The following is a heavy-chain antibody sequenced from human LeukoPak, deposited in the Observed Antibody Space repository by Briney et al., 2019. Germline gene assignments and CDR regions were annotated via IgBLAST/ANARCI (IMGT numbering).Heavy chain of an antibody. V-gene: IGHV3-30*18. D-gene: IGHD6-19*01. CDR3: AKVRWDNSGWYYLDY. J-gene: IGHJ4*02. CDR2: ISYDGSNK. CDR1: GFTFSDYG. Sequence: GGSLRLSCAASGFTFSDYGMHWVRQAPGKGLEWVAVISYDGSNKYYADSVKGRFTISRDNSQNTLYLQMNSLRTEDTAVYYCAKVRWDNSGWYYLDYWGQGTLVTVSS.